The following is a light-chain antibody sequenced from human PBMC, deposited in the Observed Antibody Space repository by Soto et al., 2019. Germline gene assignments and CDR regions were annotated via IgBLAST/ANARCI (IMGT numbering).Light chain of an antibody. Sequence: QSALTQPTSVSGSPGQSITISCTGTSSDVGTYNYVSWFQQHPGKAPKLIIYDVDSRPSGISSRFSGSKSGNTASLTISGLQAEDEADYYCISYTDSNIRVFGGGTKLTVL. CDR2: DVD. J-gene: IGLJ2*01. CDR3: ISYTDSNIRV. V-gene: IGLV2-14*03. CDR1: SSDVGTYNY.